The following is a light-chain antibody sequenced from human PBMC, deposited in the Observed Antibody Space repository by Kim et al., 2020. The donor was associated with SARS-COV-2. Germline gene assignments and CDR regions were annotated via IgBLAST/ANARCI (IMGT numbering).Light chain of an antibody. CDR2: KAS. CDR1: QSISSS. CDR3: QQYKSDWT. J-gene: IGKJ1*01. Sequence: DIQMTQSPSTLSASVGDRVTITCRASQSISSSLAWYQQRPERAPKLLIYKASILESGVPSRFSGTGSGTEFTLTISSLQPDDFATYYCQQYKSDWTFGQGTKVDIK. V-gene: IGKV1-5*03.